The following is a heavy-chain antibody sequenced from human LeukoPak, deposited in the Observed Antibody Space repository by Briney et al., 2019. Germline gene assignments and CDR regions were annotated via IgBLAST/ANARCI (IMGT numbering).Heavy chain of an antibody. V-gene: IGHV1-18*01. D-gene: IGHD4-17*01. CDR1: GYTFTSYG. J-gene: IGHJ5*02. Sequence: ASVKVSCKASGYTFTSYGISWVRQAPGQGLEWMGWISAYNGNTNYAQKLQGRVTMTTDTSTSTAYMELRSLRSDDTAVYYCARDESYGDYNNWFEPWGQGTLVTVSS. CDR2: ISAYNGNT. CDR3: ARDESYGDYNNWFEP.